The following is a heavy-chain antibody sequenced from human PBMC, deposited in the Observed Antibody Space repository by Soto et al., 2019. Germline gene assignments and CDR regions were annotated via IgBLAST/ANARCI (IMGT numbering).Heavy chain of an antibody. Sequence: QVQLQQWGAGLLKPSETLSLTCAVYGGSFSGYYWSWMRQPPGKGLEWIGEINHSGSTNYNPSLKRRVTISVDTSKNQFSLKLSSVTAADTAVYYCARSRQLDGHPVIVVVPAATYGMDVWGQGTTVTVSS. J-gene: IGHJ6*02. CDR3: ARSRQLDGHPVIVVVPAATYGMDV. CDR2: INHSGST. D-gene: IGHD2-2*01. V-gene: IGHV4-34*01. CDR1: GGSFSGYY.